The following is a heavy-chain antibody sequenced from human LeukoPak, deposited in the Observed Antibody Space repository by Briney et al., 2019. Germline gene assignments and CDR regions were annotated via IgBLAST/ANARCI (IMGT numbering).Heavy chain of an antibody. Sequence: ASVKVSCKASGYTFTSYGISWVRQAPGQGLEWMGWISAYNGNTNYAQKLQGRVTMTTDTSMSTAYMELRSLRSDDTAVYYCAKGRYFDWLLSYFDYWGQGTLVTVSS. V-gene: IGHV1-18*01. J-gene: IGHJ4*02. CDR3: AKGRYFDWLLSYFDY. CDR1: GYTFTSYG. CDR2: ISAYNGNT. D-gene: IGHD3-9*01.